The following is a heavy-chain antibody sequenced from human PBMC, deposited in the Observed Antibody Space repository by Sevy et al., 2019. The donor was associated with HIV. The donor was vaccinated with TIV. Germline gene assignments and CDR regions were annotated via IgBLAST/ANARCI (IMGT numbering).Heavy chain of an antibody. V-gene: IGHV3-53*01. CDR2: IYSGGST. CDR1: GFTVNSNY. CDR3: ARPPVSYDSTGSAFEI. J-gene: IGHJ3*02. Sequence: GGFLRLSCVASGFTVNSNYMSWVRQAPGKGLEWFSAIYSGGSTYYADSVKGRFIISRDNSRKTLYLQMNSLRSEDTTMFYSARPPVSYDSTGSAFEIWGQGTMVTVSS. D-gene: IGHD3-22*01.